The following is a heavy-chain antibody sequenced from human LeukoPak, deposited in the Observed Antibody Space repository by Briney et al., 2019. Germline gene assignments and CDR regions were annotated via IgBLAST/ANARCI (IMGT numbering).Heavy chain of an antibody. CDR2: ISSSGSTI. Sequence: GGSLRLSCAASGFTFSDYYMSWIRQAPGKGLEWVSYISSSGSTIYYADSVKGRFTISRDNAKNSLYLQMNSLRAEDTAEYYCAKSLLTTASGTGRAFDIWGQGTMVTVSS. CDR3: AKSLLTTASGTGRAFDI. D-gene: IGHD1-26*01. J-gene: IGHJ3*02. V-gene: IGHV3-11*01. CDR1: GFTFSDYY.